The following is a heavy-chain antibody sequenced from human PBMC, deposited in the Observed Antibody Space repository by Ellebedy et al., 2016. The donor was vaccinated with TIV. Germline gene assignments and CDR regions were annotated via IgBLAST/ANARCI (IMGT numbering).Heavy chain of an antibody. CDR1: GGSISSSSYY. CDR3: ARLRLRLGELSLNPVYY. J-gene: IGHJ4*02. CDR2: IYYSGST. D-gene: IGHD3-16*02. Sequence: GSLRLSXTVSGGSISSSSYYWGWIRQPPGKGLEWIGSIYYSGSTYYNPSLKSRVTISVDTSKNQFSLKLSSVTAADTAVYYCARLRLRLGELSLNPVYYWGQGTLVTVSS. V-gene: IGHV4-39*01.